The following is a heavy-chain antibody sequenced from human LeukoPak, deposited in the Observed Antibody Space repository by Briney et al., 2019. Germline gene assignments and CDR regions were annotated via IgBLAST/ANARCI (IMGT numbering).Heavy chain of an antibody. CDR2: INPSGGST. V-gene: IGHV1-46*01. CDR3: ARGLLSGAVAGYYYYGMDV. CDR1: GYTFTSYY. D-gene: IGHD6-19*01. Sequence: GASVKVSCKASGYTFTSYYMHWVRQAPGQGLEWMGRINPSGGSTSYAQKFQGRVTMTRDTSTSTVYMELSSLRSEDTAVYYCARGLLSGAVAGYYYYGMDVWGQGTTVTVSS. J-gene: IGHJ6*02.